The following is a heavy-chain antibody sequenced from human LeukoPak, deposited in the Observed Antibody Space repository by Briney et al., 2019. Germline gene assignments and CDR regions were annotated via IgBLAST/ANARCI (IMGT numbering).Heavy chain of an antibody. J-gene: IGHJ4*02. V-gene: IGHV3-11*06. CDR3: ARKADYFDY. Sequence: GGSLRLSCAASGFTFSDYDMSWIRPAPGKGLEWVSYIGSSSSYTNYADSVKGRFTISRDNAKNSLYLQMNSLRAEDTAVYYCARKADYFDYWGQGTLVTVSS. CDR2: IGSSSSYT. CDR1: GFTFSDYD. D-gene: IGHD2-15*01.